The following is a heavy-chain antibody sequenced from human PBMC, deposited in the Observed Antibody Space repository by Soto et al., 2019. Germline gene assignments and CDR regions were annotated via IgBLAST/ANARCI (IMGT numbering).Heavy chain of an antibody. CDR1: GFTFSSYD. Sequence: GGSLRLSCAASGFTFSSYDMHWVRQATGKGLEWVSAIGTAGDTYYPGSVKGRFTISRENAKNSLYLQMNSLRAGDTAVYYCARGAKKRGWFDPWGQGTLVTVSS. V-gene: IGHV3-13*01. J-gene: IGHJ5*02. CDR2: IGTAGDT. CDR3: ARGAKKRGWFDP.